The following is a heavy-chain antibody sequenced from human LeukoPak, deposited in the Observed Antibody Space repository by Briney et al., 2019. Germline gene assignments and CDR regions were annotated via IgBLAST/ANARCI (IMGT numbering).Heavy chain of an antibody. D-gene: IGHD3-10*01. CDR1: GGSISSGGYY. Sequence: SETLSLTCTVSGGSISSGGYYWSWIRQHPGKGLEWIGYIYYSGSTNYNPSLKSRVTISVDTSKNQFSLKLSSVTAADTAVYYCARGGSKGPGPQAKYYYGSGRDIDYWGQGTLVTVSS. CDR2: IYYSGST. J-gene: IGHJ4*02. V-gene: IGHV4-31*03. CDR3: ARGGSKGPGPQAKYYYGSGRDIDY.